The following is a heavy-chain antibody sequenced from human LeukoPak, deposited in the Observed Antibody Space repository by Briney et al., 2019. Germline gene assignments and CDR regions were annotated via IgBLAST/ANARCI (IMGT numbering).Heavy chain of an antibody. CDR1: GFTVSSNY. CDR3: ARDLCWGCFDD. J-gene: IGHJ4*02. Sequence: PGGSLRLSCAASGFTVSSNYISWVRQAPGKGLEWVSVIYSGDSTYYADSVKGRFTISRDNSKNTLYLQMNSLRVDDTAVYYCARDLCWGCFDDWGQGNLVTVSS. V-gene: IGHV3-66*01. D-gene: IGHD3-10*02. CDR2: IYSGDST.